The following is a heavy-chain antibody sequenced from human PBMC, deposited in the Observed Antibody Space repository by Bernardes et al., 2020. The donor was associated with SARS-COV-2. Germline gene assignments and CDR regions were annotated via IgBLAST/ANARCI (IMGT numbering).Heavy chain of an antibody. CDR2: INIDGSST. CDR3: AREDWELLHIDY. D-gene: IGHD1-26*01. CDR1: GFTFSSNW. Sequence: GGSLRLSCAASGFTFSSNWMHWVRQAPGKGLVWVSRINIDGSSTTYADSVKGRFTISRDNAKNTLYLQMNSLRAEDTAVYYCAREDWELLHIDYWGQGTLVTVSS. J-gene: IGHJ4*02. V-gene: IGHV3-74*01.